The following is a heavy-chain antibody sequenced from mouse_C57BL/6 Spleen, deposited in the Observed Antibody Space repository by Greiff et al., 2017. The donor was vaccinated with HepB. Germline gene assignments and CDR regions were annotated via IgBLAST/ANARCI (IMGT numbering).Heavy chain of an antibody. V-gene: IGHV1-18*01. Sequence: VQLQQSGPELVKPGASVKIPCKASGYTFTDYNMDWVKQSHGKSLEWIGDINPNNGGTIYNQKFKGKATLNVDKSSSTAYMELRSLTSEDTAVYDWARSARYGSSYDYAMDYWGQGTSVTVSA. CDR2: INPNNGGT. CDR1: GYTFTDYN. J-gene: IGHJ4*01. D-gene: IGHD1-1*01. CDR3: ARSARYGSSYDYAMDY.